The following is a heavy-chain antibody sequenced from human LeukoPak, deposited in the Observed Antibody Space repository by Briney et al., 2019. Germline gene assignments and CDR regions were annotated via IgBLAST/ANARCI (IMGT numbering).Heavy chain of an antibody. CDR3: ARDRWTADY. Sequence: GGSLRLSCAASGFTFSDYYMSWIRQAPGKGLEWVSYISSSSSYTNYADSVKGRFTISRDNAKNSLYLQMNSPRAEDTAVYYCARDRWTADYWGQGTLVTVSS. CDR2: ISSSSSYT. J-gene: IGHJ4*02. V-gene: IGHV3-11*06. CDR1: GFTFSDYY. D-gene: IGHD3/OR15-3a*01.